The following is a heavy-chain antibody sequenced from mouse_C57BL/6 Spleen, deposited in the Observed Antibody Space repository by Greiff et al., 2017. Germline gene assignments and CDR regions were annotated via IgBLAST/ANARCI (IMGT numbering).Heavy chain of an antibody. V-gene: IGHV1-69*01. CDR2: IDPSDSYT. Sequence: VQLQQPGAELVMPGASVKLSCKASGYTFTSYWMHWVKQRPGQGLEWIGEIDPSDSYTNYNQKFKGKSTLTVDKSSSTAYMQLSSLTSEDSAVYYCARRASGTVVADWYFDVWGTGTTVTVSS. D-gene: IGHD1-1*01. CDR3: ARRASGTVVADWYFDV. CDR1: GYTFTSYW. J-gene: IGHJ1*03.